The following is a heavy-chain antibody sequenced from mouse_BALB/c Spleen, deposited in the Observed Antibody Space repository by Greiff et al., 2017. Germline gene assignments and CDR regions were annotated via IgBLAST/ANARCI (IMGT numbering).Heavy chain of an antibody. J-gene: IGHJ4*01. CDR1: GFTFSSYA. CDR3: ARGVYYGSSYDAMDY. V-gene: IGHV5-9-4*01. Sequence: EVKLVESGGGLVKPGGSLKLSCAASGFTFSSYAMSWVRQSPEKRLEWVAEISSGGSYTYYPDTVTGRFTISRDNAKNTLYLEMSSLRSEDTAMYYCARGVYYGSSYDAMDYWGQGTSVTVSS. D-gene: IGHD1-1*01. CDR2: ISSGGSYT.